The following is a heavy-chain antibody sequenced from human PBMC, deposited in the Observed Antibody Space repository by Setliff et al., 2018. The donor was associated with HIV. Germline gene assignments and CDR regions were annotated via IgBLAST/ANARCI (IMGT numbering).Heavy chain of an antibody. J-gene: IGHJ4*02. CDR2: INPNSGGT. V-gene: IGHV1-2*02. CDR3: ARDGIAVAGTLPFDY. Sequence: ASVKVSCKASGYTFTGYYMHWVRQAPGQGLVWMGWINPNSGGTNYAQKFQGRVTMTRDTSITTAYMELSRLRSDDTAVYYCARDGIAVAGTLPFDYWGQGTLVTVS. CDR1: GYTFTGYY. D-gene: IGHD6-19*01.